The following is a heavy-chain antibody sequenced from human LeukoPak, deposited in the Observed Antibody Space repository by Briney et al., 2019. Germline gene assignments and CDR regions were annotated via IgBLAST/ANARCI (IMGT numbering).Heavy chain of an antibody. CDR3: ARDSLLWFGELLQDYYYYMDV. CDR2: INSDGSST. D-gene: IGHD3-10*01. V-gene: IGHV3-74*01. Sequence: PGGSLRLSCAASAFTFSSYWMHWVRQAPGKGLVWVSRINSDGSSTSYADSVKGRFTISRDNAKNTLYLQMNSLRAEDTAVYYCARDSLLWFGELLQDYYYYMDVWGKGTTVTVSS. CDR1: AFTFSSYW. J-gene: IGHJ6*03.